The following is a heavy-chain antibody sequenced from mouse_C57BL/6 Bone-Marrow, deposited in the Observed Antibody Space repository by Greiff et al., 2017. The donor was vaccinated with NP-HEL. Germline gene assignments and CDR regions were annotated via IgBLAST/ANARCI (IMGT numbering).Heavy chain of an antibody. Sequence: VQLQQPGTELVKPGASVKLSCKASGYTFTSYWMHWVKQRPGQGLEWIGNINPSNGGTNYNEKFKSKATLTVDKSSSTAYMQLSSLTSDDSAVYYCARRGPYYYGSSYSYAMDYWGQGTSVTVSS. CDR1: GYTFTSYW. CDR3: ARRGPYYYGSSYSYAMDY. V-gene: IGHV1-53*01. CDR2: INPSNGGT. D-gene: IGHD1-1*01. J-gene: IGHJ4*01.